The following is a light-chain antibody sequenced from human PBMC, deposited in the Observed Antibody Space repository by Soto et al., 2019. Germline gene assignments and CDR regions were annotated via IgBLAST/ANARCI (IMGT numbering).Light chain of an antibody. CDR1: SSDVGGYNY. CDR2: EVS. Sequence: QSVLTQPASVSGSPGQSITIPCTGTSSDVGGYNYVSWYQQHPGKAPKLMIYEVSNRPSGVSNRFYGSKSGNTASLTISGLQAEDEHDYYCRSYTSSGSYVCGTGTQSPS. CDR3: RSYTSSGSYV. V-gene: IGLV2-14*01. J-gene: IGLJ1*01.